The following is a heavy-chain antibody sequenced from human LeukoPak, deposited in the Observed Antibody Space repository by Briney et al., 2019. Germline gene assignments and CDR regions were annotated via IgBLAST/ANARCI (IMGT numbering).Heavy chain of an antibody. V-gene: IGHV3-30*03. CDR3: ASRPGRVWFERYYFDY. J-gene: IGHJ4*02. CDR1: RFTFSSYG. CDR2: ISYDGSNK. D-gene: IGHD3-10*01. Sequence: PGGSLRLSCAASRFTFSSYGMHWARQAPGKGLEWVAIISYDGSNKYYADSVKGRFTISRDNSKNTLYLLMNSLRAEDTAVYYCASRPGRVWFERYYFDYWGQGTLVTVSS.